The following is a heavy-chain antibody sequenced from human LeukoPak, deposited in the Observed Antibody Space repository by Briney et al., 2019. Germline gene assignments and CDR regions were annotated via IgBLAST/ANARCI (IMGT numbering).Heavy chain of an antibody. V-gene: IGHV3-30*02. CDR2: IRYDGSNK. Sequence: GGSLRLSCAASGFTFSSYGMHWVRQAPGKGLEWVAFIRYDGSNKYYADSLQGRFTISRDNAKNSLYLQMNSLRAEDTAVYYCAGGPRALSGSYYRGTFDYWGQGTLVTVSS. D-gene: IGHD1-26*01. CDR3: AGGPRALSGSYYRGTFDY. CDR1: GFTFSSYG. J-gene: IGHJ4*02.